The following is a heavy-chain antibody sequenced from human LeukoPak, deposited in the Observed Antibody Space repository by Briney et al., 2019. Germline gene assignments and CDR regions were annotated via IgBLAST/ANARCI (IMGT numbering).Heavy chain of an antibody. V-gene: IGHV3-23*01. J-gene: IGHJ4*02. CDR1: GFPFSSLW. D-gene: IGHD6-19*01. Sequence: GGSLRLSCAASGFPFSSLWMHWVRQAPGKGLEWVSGISGSGTTYYADSVKGRFTISRDNSKNTLYLQMNSLTADDTATYFCARDLHWLAFDFWGQGSLVTVSS. CDR2: ISGSGTT. CDR3: ARDLHWLAFDF.